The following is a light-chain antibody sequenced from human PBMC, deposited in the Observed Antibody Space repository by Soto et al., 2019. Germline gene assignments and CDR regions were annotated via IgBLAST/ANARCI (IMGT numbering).Light chain of an antibody. Sequence: EIVLTQSPGTLSFSPGERATLSCRASQSVSSNYLAWYQQKSGQSPRLLIYGASSRAAGIPDRFSGSGSGTDFTLTITRLEPEDFAVYFCLQYGGLPRTFGQGTKVDIK. V-gene: IGKV3-20*01. CDR2: GAS. CDR3: LQYGGLPRT. CDR1: QSVSSNY. J-gene: IGKJ1*01.